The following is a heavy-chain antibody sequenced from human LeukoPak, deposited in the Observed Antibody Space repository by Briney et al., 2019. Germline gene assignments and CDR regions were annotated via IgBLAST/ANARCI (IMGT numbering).Heavy chain of an antibody. CDR1: GYSFTSFW. V-gene: IGHV5-51*01. CDR2: IYPGDSDT. Sequence: AESLKISSKGSGYSFTSFWIAWVRHLPGQGLEWIGIIYPGDSDTRYSPSFEGQVTFSADKSISTAYLQWSSLKASDTAMYYCARGRYSGTYLSYFDYWAQGTLVTVSS. CDR3: ARGRYSGTYLSYFDY. J-gene: IGHJ4*02. D-gene: IGHD1-26*01.